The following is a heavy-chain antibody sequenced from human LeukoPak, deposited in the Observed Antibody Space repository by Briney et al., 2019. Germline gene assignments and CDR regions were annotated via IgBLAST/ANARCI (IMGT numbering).Heavy chain of an antibody. CDR3: ARDRRVFTTVPDCYDSSGYYDY. D-gene: IGHD3-22*01. Sequence: ASVKVSCKASGYTFTSYGISWVRQAPGQGLEWMGWISAYNGNTNYAQKLQGRVTMTTDTSTSTAYMELRSLRSDDTAVYYCARDRRVFTTVPDCYDSSGYYDYWGQGTLVTVSS. CDR1: GYTFTSYG. CDR2: ISAYNGNT. V-gene: IGHV1-18*01. J-gene: IGHJ4*02.